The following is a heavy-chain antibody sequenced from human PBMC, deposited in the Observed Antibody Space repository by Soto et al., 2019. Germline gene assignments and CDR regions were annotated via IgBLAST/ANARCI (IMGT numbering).Heavy chain of an antibody. D-gene: IGHD2-21*02. CDR2: IYHSGSA. CDR1: GDSVISSNW. Sequence: QVQLQESGPGLVKPSGTLSLTCAVSGDSVISSNWWSWVRQSPGKGLEWMGEIYHSGSAHYNPSLKRRATISLDKSKNQFSLRLTSVTAADTAVYYCARVPGVVVSADDAFDIWGPGTRVIVSS. V-gene: IGHV4-4*02. CDR3: ARVPGVVVSADDAFDI. J-gene: IGHJ3*02.